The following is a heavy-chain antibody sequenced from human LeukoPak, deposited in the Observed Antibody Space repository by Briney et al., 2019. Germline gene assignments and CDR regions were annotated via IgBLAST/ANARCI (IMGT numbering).Heavy chain of an antibody. CDR3: ASAPNGDFFDY. Sequence: KSSETLSLTCTVSAGSISNYYWNWIRQAPGKALEWIGYIYYSGRTNYNPSLKSRVTISEGTSTNQFTLKLSSVTTADTAIYYCASAPNGDFFDYWGQGTLVTVSS. J-gene: IGHJ4*02. CDR2: IYYSGRT. D-gene: IGHD2-8*01. V-gene: IGHV4-59*01. CDR1: AGSISNYY.